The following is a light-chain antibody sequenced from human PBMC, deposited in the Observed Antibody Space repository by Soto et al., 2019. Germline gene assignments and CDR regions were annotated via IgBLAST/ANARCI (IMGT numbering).Light chain of an antibody. Sequence: DIQMTQSPSSLSASVGERVTITCRASQSISSYLNWYQQKPGKAPKLLIYAASSLQSGVPSRFSGSGSRTDFTLTISSLQPEDFATYYCQQSYRTPRTFSQGTKLELK. CDR1: QSISSY. J-gene: IGKJ1*01. CDR3: QQSYRTPRT. CDR2: AAS. V-gene: IGKV1-39*01.